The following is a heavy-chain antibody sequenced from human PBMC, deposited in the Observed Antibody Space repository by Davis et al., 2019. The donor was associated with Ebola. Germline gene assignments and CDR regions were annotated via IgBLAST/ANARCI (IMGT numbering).Heavy chain of an antibody. CDR2: ISWNSASI. CDR1: GFIFDDYS. Sequence: SLKISCAASGFIFDDYSMHWVRQAPGKGLQWVAGISWNSASIDYAASVKGRFTISRDNAKASLYLQMNSLKTGDTAFYYCARDLGRVTVGNWGQGTLVTVSS. V-gene: IGHV3-9*01. J-gene: IGHJ4*02. CDR3: ARDLGRVTVGN. D-gene: IGHD4-17*01.